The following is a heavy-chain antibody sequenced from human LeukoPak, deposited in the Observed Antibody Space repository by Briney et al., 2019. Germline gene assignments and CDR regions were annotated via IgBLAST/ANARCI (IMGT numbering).Heavy chain of an antibody. J-gene: IGHJ4*02. D-gene: IGHD3-10*01. CDR1: GGTFSSYA. CDR3: ARDGAYYDSGNYYNNYFDS. Sequence: SVKVSCKASGGTFSSYAISWVRQAPGQGLEWMGGIIPIFGTANYAQKFQGRVTITADESTSTAYMELSSLRSEDTAVYYCARDGAYYDSGNYYNNYFDSWGQGTLVTVSS. V-gene: IGHV1-69*13. CDR2: IIPIFGTA.